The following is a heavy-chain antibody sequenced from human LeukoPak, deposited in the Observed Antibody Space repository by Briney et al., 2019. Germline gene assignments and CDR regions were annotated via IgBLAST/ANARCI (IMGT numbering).Heavy chain of an antibody. CDR2: ISRDGSNK. V-gene: IGHV3-30*18. J-gene: IGHJ6*04. CDR1: GFTFSSYD. Sequence: GGSLRLSCAASGFTFSSYDMHWVRQAPGKGLEWVAVISRDGSNKYYADSVKGRFTISRDNSKNTLYLQMNSLRAEDTAVYYCAKGELLWFGELLDVWGKGTTVTVSS. D-gene: IGHD3-10*01. CDR3: AKGELLWFGELLDV.